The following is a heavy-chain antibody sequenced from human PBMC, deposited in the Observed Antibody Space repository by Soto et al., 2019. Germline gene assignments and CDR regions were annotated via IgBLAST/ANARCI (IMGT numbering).Heavy chain of an antibody. D-gene: IGHD6-19*01. Sequence: QVQLVQSGAEVKKPGASVKVSCKASGYTFTDYGISWVRQAPGQGLEWMGWISPYTGDTKYPQRLQGRVTVTADTSTSTAYMELRSLKSGDTAVYYCAKTGGWNWFVPWGQGTLVSVSS. CDR1: GYTFTDYG. CDR2: ISPYTGDT. V-gene: IGHV1-18*01. CDR3: AKTGGWNWFVP. J-gene: IGHJ5*02.